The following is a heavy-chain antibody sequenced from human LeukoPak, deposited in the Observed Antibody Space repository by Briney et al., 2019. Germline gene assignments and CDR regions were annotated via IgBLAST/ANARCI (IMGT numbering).Heavy chain of an antibody. V-gene: IGHV4-39*07. CDR1: GGSISSSGYY. CDR2: IYYIGTT. D-gene: IGHD3-16*01. Sequence: PLETLSLTCIVSGGSISSSGYYWGWIRQPPGKGLEWIGTIYYIGTTYYHPSLKSRVTVSVDTSKNQFSLKLNSVTAADTAVYYCARDRSDLGDAFDIWGQGTMVTVSS. CDR3: ARDRSDLGDAFDI. J-gene: IGHJ3*02.